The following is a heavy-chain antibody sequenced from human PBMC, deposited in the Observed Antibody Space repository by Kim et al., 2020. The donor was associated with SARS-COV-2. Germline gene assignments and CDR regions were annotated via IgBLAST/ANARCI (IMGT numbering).Heavy chain of an antibody. D-gene: IGHD1-1*01. J-gene: IGHJ4*02. Sequence: ASVKVSCKASGYTFIGYYLHWVRQAPGQGLEWMGWINRNNGGTNYAQNFQGRVTMTRDTSTSTASIELSGLRSDDTAVYYCATGNEIYYFNSWVQGTLVT. V-gene: IGHV1-2*02. CDR3: ATGNEIYYFNS. CDR1: GYTFIGYY. CDR2: INRNNGGT.